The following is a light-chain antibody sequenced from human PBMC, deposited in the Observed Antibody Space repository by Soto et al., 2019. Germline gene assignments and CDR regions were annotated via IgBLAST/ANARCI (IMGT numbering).Light chain of an antibody. CDR1: SSNIGNNY. Sequence: QSVLTQPPSVSAAPGQKVTISCSGSSSNIGNNYVSWYQQLPGTAPKLLIYENNKRPSGIPDRFSGSKSGTSATLGITGRQTGDEADYYCGKWDSSLSAVVFGGGTKLTVL. CDR3: GKWDSSLSAVV. J-gene: IGLJ2*01. CDR2: ENN. V-gene: IGLV1-51*02.